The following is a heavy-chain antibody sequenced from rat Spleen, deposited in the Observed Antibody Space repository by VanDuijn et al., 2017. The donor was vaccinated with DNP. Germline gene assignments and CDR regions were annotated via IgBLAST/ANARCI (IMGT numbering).Heavy chain of an antibody. Sequence: EVQLVESGGDSVQPGRSLKLSCAASGFTFSDYYMAWVRQAPTKGLEWVAYISYDGGSTYHGDSVKGRFTISRDIANSILYLQMNSLRSEDMATYYCARHVLPLRVWDYWGQGVMVTVSS. D-gene: IGHD1-4*01. CDR1: GFTFSDYY. CDR3: ARHVLPLRVWDY. V-gene: IGHV5-22*01. J-gene: IGHJ2*01. CDR2: ISYDGGST.